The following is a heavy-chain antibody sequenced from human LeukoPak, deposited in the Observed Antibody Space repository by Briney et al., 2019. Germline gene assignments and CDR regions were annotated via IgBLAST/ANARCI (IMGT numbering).Heavy chain of an antibody. CDR3: ATLSGYGHPFDY. CDR1: GYTFTNYY. D-gene: IGHD5-18*01. J-gene: IGHJ4*02. CDR2: INPSGGST. V-gene: IGHV1-46*01. Sequence: ASVKVSCKASGYTFTNYYMFWVRQAPGQGLEWMGIINPSGGSTSYAQKFQGRVTMTRDTSISTAYMELSRLRSDDTAVYYCATLSGYGHPFDYWGQGTLVTVSS.